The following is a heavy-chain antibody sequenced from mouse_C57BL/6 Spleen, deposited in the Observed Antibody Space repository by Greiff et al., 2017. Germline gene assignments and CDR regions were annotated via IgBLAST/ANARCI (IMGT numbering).Heavy chain of an antibody. D-gene: IGHD2-2*01. V-gene: IGHV1-74*01. CDR1: GYTFTSYW. CDR2: IHPSDSDT. J-gene: IGHJ4*01. Sequence: QVQLQQPGAELVKPGASVKVSCTASGYTFTSYWMHWVKQRPGQGLEWIGRIHPSDSDTNYNQKFKGKATLTVDTSSSTAYMQLSSLTSEDSAVYSCAIGMGYYYAMDYWGQGTSVTVSS. CDR3: AIGMGYYYAMDY.